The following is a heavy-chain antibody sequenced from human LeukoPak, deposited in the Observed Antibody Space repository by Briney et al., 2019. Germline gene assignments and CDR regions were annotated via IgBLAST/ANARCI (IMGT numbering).Heavy chain of an antibody. J-gene: IGHJ6*03. CDR3: ARESSGMDYYYYYYMDV. Sequence: ASVKVSCKASGYTFTGYYMHWVRQAPGQGLEWMGWINPNSGGTNYAQKFQGRVTMTRDTSISTAYMELSRLRSDDTAVYYCARESSGMDYYYYYYMDVWGKGTTVTISS. V-gene: IGHV1-2*02. D-gene: IGHD6-19*01. CDR2: INPNSGGT. CDR1: GYTFTGYY.